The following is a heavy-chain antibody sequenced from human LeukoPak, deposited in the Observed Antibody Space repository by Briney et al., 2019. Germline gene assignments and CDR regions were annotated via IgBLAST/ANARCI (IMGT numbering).Heavy chain of an antibody. CDR2: ISSSSSYI. CDR3: ASELGTGGY. D-gene: IGHD7-27*01. J-gene: IGHJ4*02. V-gene: IGHV3-21*01. Sequence: PGGSLRLSCAASGFTVSSNYMSWVRQAPGKGLEWVSSISSSSSYIYYAGSVKGRFTISRDNAKNSLYLQMNSLRAEDTAVYYCASELGTGGYWGQGTLVTVSS. CDR1: GFTVSSNY.